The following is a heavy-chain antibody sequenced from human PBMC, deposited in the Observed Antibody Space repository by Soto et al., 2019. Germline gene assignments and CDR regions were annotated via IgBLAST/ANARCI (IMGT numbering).Heavy chain of an antibody. Sequence: QVQLQQWGAGLLKPSETLSLTCAVYGGSFSGYYWSWIRQPPGKGLEWIGEINHSGSTNYNPSLKSRVTISVDTSKIQFYLRLMSVTAADTDEYYCARVRGVIIRGWFDPWGQGTLVTVSS. J-gene: IGHJ5*02. CDR3: ARVRGVIIRGWFDP. CDR1: GGSFSGYY. V-gene: IGHV4-34*01. CDR2: INHSGST. D-gene: IGHD3-10*01.